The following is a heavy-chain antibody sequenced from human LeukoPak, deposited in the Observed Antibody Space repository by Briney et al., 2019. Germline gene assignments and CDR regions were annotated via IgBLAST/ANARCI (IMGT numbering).Heavy chain of an antibody. Sequence: SETLSLTCTVSGGSISSSSYYWGWIRQPPGKGLEWIGSIYYSGSTYYNPSLKSRVTISVDTSKNQFSLKLSSVTAADTAVYYCARQVGGSYYSSADYWGQGTLVTVSS. CDR3: ARQVGGSYYSSADY. CDR2: IYYSGST. CDR1: GGSISSSSYY. V-gene: IGHV4-39*01. D-gene: IGHD1-26*01. J-gene: IGHJ4*02.